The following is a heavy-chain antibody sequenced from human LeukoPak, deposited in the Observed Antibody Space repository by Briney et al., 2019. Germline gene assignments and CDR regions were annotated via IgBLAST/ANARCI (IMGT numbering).Heavy chain of an antibody. J-gene: IGHJ4*02. D-gene: IGHD1-26*01. CDR2: IYHSGST. CDR1: GFTVSSTY. Sequence: GSLRLSCAASGFTVSSTYMSWVRQPPGKGLEWIGEIYHSGSTNYNPSLKSRVTISVDKSKNQFSLKLSSVTAADTAVYYCARVGATYFDYWGQGTLVTVSS. CDR3: ARVGATYFDY. V-gene: IGHV4-4*02.